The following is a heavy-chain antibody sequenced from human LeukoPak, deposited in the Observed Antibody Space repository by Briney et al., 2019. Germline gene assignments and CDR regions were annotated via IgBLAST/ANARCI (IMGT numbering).Heavy chain of an antibody. CDR3: ARDRGFFDY. CDR2: ISGRGGST. V-gene: IGHV3-20*04. J-gene: IGHJ4*02. CDR1: GFTFSRYG. D-gene: IGHD3-10*01. Sequence: GGSLRLSCAASGFTFSRYGMSWVRQAPGKGLEWVSAISGRGGSTGYADSVKGRFTISRDNAKNSLYLQMNSLRAEDTALYYCARDRGFFDYWGQGTLVTVSS.